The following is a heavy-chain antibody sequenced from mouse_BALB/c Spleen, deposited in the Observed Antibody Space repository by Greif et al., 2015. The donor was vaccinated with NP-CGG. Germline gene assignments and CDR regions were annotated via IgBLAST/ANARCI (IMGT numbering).Heavy chain of an antibody. CDR3: ARWGGNYVYYAMDY. J-gene: IGHJ4*01. Sequence: DVMLVESGGGLVQPGGSRKLSCAASGFTFSSFGMHWVRQAPEKGLEWVAYISSGSSTIYYADTVKGRFTISRDNPKNTLFLQMTSLRSEDTAMYCCARWGGNYVYYAMDYWGQGTSVTVSS. CDR2: ISSGSSTI. D-gene: IGHD2-1*01. CDR1: GFTFSSFG. V-gene: IGHV5-17*02.